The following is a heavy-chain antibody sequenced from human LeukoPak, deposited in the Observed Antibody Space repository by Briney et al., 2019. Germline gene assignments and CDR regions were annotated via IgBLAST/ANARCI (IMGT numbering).Heavy chain of an antibody. CDR1: GFTFSIYV. Sequence: PGGSLRLSCAASGFTFSIYVMNWVREAPGKGLEWGSAICDTGGSTYYADSVRGRFTISRDNSTNTLYLQMNSLRAEDTAVYYCAKGSSGWDFDYWGQGTLVTVSS. J-gene: IGHJ4*02. CDR3: AKGSSGWDFDY. CDR2: ICDTGGST. V-gene: IGHV3-23*01. D-gene: IGHD6-19*01.